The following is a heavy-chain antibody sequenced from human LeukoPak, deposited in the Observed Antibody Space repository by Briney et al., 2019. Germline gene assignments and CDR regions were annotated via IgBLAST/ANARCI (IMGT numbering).Heavy chain of an antibody. J-gene: IGHJ4*02. CDR2: ISYDGSNK. CDR3: ATARGGGYDSAFDY. CDR1: GFTFSSYA. D-gene: IGHD5-12*01. V-gene: IGHV3-30*04. Sequence: PGGSLRLSCAASGFTFSSYAMHWVRQAPGKGLEWVAVISYDGSNKYYADSVKGRFTISRDNSKNTLYLQMNSLRAEDTAVYYCATARGGGYDSAFDYWGQGTLVTVSS.